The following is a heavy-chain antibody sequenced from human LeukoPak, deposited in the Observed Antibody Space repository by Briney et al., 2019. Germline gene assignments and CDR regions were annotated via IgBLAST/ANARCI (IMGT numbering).Heavy chain of an antibody. D-gene: IGHD3-10*02. Sequence: PGGSLRLSCAASGFTFSSYEMNWVRQAPGKGLEWVSYISSSGSTIYYADSVKGRFTISRDNAKNSLYLQMNSLRAGDTAVYYCARDILSSGSHDYWGQGTLVTVSS. CDR3: ARDILSSGSHDY. CDR2: ISSSGSTI. J-gene: IGHJ4*02. CDR1: GFTFSSYE. V-gene: IGHV3-48*03.